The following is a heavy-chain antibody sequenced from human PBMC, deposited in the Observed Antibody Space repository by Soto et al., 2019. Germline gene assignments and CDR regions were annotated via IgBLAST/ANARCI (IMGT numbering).Heavy chain of an antibody. V-gene: IGHV6-1*01. D-gene: IGHD5-12*01. Sequence: PSQTLSLTCAISGDSVSSNTASWNWIRQSPSRGLEWLGRTYFRSKWYNDYAVSVKSRIIINPDTSNNQFSLQLNSVTPEDPSVYFCGKGDNLGPKTGYAFDPWGQGIMVTVSS. J-gene: IGHJ5*02. CDR1: GDSVSSNTAS. CDR3: GKGDNLGPKTGYAFDP. CDR2: TYFRSKWYN.